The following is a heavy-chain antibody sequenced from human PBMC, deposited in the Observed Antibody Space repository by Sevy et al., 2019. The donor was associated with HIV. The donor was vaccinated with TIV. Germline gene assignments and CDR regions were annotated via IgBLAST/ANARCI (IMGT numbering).Heavy chain of an antibody. D-gene: IGHD2-2*01. Sequence: ASVKVSCKASGYTFTGYYMHWVRQAPGQGLEWMGWINPNSGGTNYAQKFQGRVTMTRDTSISTAYRELGRLRSDDTAVYYCARDPPKIYCSSTSCYGHNWFDPWGQGTLVTVSS. CDR1: GYTFTGYY. V-gene: IGHV1-2*02. CDR2: INPNSGGT. CDR3: ARDPPKIYCSSTSCYGHNWFDP. J-gene: IGHJ5*02.